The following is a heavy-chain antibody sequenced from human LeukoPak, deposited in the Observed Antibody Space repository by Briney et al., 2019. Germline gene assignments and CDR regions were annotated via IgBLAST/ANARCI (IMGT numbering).Heavy chain of an antibody. CDR2: MNPNSGNT. CDR3: ARSYDSSGYYPRY. J-gene: IGHJ4*02. D-gene: IGHD3-22*01. CDR1: GYTFTSYD. V-gene: IGHV1-8*01. Sequence: ASVKVSCKASGYTFTSYDINWVRQATGQGLEWMGWMNPNSGNTGYAQKFQGRVTMTRDTSISTAYMELSRLRSDDTAVYYCARSYDSSGYYPRYWGQGTLVTVSS.